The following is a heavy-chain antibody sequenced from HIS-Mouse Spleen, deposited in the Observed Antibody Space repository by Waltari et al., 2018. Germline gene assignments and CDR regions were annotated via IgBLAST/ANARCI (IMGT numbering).Heavy chain of an antibody. D-gene: IGHD6-13*01. CDR3: ARDSGDGYSSSWYWFDP. J-gene: IGHJ5*02. Sequence: EVQLVESGGGLVQPGGSLRLSCAASGFTFSSYSMNWVRQAPGKGLEWVSYISSSSSTIYYADSVKGRFTISRDNAKNSLYLQMNSLRAEDTAVYYCARDSGDGYSSSWYWFDPWGQGTLVTVSS. V-gene: IGHV3-48*01. CDR2: ISSSSSTI. CDR1: GFTFSSYS.